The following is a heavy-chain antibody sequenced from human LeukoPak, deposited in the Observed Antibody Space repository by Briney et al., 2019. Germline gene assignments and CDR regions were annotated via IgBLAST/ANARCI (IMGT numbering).Heavy chain of an antibody. CDR1: GYTFTSYD. CDR2: MNPNSGNT. D-gene: IGHD5/OR15-5a*01. Sequence: GASVKVSCKASGYTFTSYDINWVRQATGQGLEWMGWMNPNSGNTGYAQKFQGRVTITRNTSISTAYMELSSLRSEDTAVYYCARVSLDDAFDIWGQGTMVTVSS. J-gene: IGHJ3*02. CDR3: ARVSLDDAFDI. V-gene: IGHV1-8*01.